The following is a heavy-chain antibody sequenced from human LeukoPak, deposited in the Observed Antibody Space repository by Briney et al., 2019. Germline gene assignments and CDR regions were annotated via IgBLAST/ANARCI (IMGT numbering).Heavy chain of an antibody. V-gene: IGHV3-23*01. D-gene: IGHD3-22*01. Sequence: PGGSLRLSCAASGFTFSSDAMSWVRQAPGKGLEWVSAISGSGGSTYYADSVKGRFTISRDNSKNTLYLQMNSLRAEDTAVYYCAKDSSGYYYLYYYYYYMDVWGKGTTVTISS. CDR3: AKDSSGYYYLYYYYYYMDV. J-gene: IGHJ6*03. CDR1: GFTFSSDA. CDR2: ISGSGGST.